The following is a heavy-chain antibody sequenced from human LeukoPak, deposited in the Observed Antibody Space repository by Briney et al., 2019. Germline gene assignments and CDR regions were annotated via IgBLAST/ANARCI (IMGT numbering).Heavy chain of an antibody. J-gene: IGHJ4*02. CDR2: INHSGST. CDR1: GGSFSGYY. Sequence: SETLSLTCAVYGGSFSGYYWSWIRQPPGKGLEWTGEINHSGSTNYNPSLKSRVTISVDTSKNQFSLKLSSVTAADTAVYYCAKSFRGYFDYWGQGTLVTVSS. CDR3: AKSFRGYFDY. D-gene: IGHD3-10*01. V-gene: IGHV4-34*01.